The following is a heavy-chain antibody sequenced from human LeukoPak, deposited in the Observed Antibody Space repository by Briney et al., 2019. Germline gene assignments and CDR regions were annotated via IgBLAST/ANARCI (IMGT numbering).Heavy chain of an antibody. Sequence: GASVKVSCKASGYTFTSYGISWVRQAPGQGLEWMGWISAYNGNTNYAQKLQGRVTMTTDTSTSTAYMELRSLRSDDTAVYYCARVTGGYCSSTSCYPDNGPIDYWGQGTLVTVSS. V-gene: IGHV1-18*01. D-gene: IGHD2-2*01. CDR1: GYTFTSYG. CDR3: ARVTGGYCSSTSCYPDNGPIDY. J-gene: IGHJ4*02. CDR2: ISAYNGNT.